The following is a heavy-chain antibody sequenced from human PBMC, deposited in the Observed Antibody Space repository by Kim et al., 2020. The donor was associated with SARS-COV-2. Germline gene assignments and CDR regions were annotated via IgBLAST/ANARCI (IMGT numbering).Heavy chain of an antibody. CDR2: INHSGST. J-gene: IGHJ6*02. Sequence: SETLSLTCAVYGGSFSGYYWSWIRQPPGKGLEWIGEINHSGSTNYNPSLKSRVTISVDTSKNQFSLKLSSVTAADTAVYYCARGAKSITMVRGVRRDGMDVWGQGTTVTVSS. V-gene: IGHV4-34*01. CDR1: GGSFSGYY. CDR3: ARGAKSITMVRGVRRDGMDV. D-gene: IGHD3-10*01.